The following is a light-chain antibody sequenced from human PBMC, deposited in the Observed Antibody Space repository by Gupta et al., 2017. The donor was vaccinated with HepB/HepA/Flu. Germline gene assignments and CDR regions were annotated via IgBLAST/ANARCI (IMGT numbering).Light chain of an antibody. Sequence: VLPPSPATLSLSPGEIATLSCRASHSVGTYLAWYQHRPGQAPRLLISDASDRATGIPARFSGSGSGTXFTLSIXSLEPEDFAVYYCQQRSNWPHTFGXGTKLEIK. J-gene: IGKJ2*01. CDR3: QQRSNWPHT. CDR2: DAS. V-gene: IGKV3-11*01. CDR1: HSVGTY.